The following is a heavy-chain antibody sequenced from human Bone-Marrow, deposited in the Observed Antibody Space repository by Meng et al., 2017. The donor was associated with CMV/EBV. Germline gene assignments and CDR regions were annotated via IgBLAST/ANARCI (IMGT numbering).Heavy chain of an antibody. J-gene: IGHJ2*01. Sequence: SETLSLTCAVYGGSFSGYYWSWIRQPPGKGLEWIGEINHSGSTNYNPSLKSRVTISVDTSKNQFSLKLSSVTAADTAVYYCARLPAARPIGQRWYFDLCGRGTLVTVSS. D-gene: IGHD2-2*01. V-gene: IGHV4-34*01. CDR3: ARLPAARPIGQRWYFDL. CDR1: GGSFSGYY. CDR2: INHSGST.